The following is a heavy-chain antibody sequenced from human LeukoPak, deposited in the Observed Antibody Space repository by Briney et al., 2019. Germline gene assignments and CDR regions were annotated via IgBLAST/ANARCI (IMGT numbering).Heavy chain of an antibody. CDR1: GFTFSSYA. CDR3: AKEIRQWLTGGVDY. J-gene: IGHJ4*02. D-gene: IGHD6-19*01. CDR2: FSGTGST. V-gene: IGHV3-23*01. Sequence: PGGSLRLSCAASGFTFSSYAMSWARQAPGKGLEWVSTFSGTGSTYYADSVKGRFTISRDNSKNTLYLQMNSLRAEDTAVYYCAKEIRQWLTGGVDYWGQGTLVTVSS.